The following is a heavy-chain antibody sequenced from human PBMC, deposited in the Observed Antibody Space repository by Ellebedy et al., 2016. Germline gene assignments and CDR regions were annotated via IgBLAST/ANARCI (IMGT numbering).Heavy chain of an antibody. V-gene: IGHV3-23*01. J-gene: IGHJ4*02. CDR3: AREDALDGGFLDF. D-gene: IGHD3-16*01. CDR1: GFTLSSYA. CDR2: IRGSGGTT. Sequence: GGSLRLSCAASGFTLSSYAMTWVRQAPGKGPEWISTIRGSGGTTYHADSVKGRFTISRDTSKNTLYLQANSLRAEDTAVYYCAREDALDGGFLDFWGQGALVTVSS.